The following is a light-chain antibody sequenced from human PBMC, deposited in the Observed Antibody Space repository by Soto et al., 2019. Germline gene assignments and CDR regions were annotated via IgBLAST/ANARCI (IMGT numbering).Light chain of an antibody. Sequence: QSVLTQPASVSGSPGQWITISCPGTSSDVGGYNYVSWYQHHPGKVPQLLIYDVSNRPSGVSNRFSGSKSGNTASLTISGLQAEDEADYYCYSYTSSNTYVFGTGTKVTVL. CDR3: YSYTSSNTYV. CDR2: DVS. CDR1: SSDVGGYNY. J-gene: IGLJ1*01. V-gene: IGLV2-14*03.